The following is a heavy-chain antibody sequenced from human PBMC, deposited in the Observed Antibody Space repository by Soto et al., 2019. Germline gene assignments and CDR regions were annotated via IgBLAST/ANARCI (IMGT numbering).Heavy chain of an antibody. V-gene: IGHV4-4*07. CDR3: ARESVSGTYRFDS. CDR1: GDSLSTYY. Sequence: QVQLQESGPGLVRPSETLSLTCTVSGDSLSTYYWSWIRQPARERLEWIGRIHDTGRTNYNPSLKSRVTMSVDTSKNQFSLRVNSVTAADTAVYYCARESVSGTYRFDSWGQGTLVTVSS. CDR2: IHDTGRT. D-gene: IGHD3-16*02. J-gene: IGHJ4*02.